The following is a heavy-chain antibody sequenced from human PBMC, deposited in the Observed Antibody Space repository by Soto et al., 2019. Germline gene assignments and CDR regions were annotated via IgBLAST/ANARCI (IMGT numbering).Heavy chain of an antibody. V-gene: IGHV4-39*01. CDR3: ARHEEENSSRDPGY. J-gene: IGHJ4*02. Sequence: SETLSLTCTVSGGSISSSSYYWGWIRQPPGKGLEWIGSIYYSGSTYYNPSLKSRVTISVDTSKNQFSLKLSSVTAADTAVYYCARHEEENSSRDPGYWGQGTLVTVSS. CDR2: IYYSGST. CDR1: GGSISSSSYY.